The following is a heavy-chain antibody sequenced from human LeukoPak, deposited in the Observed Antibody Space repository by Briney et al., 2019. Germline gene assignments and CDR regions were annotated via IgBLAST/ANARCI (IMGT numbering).Heavy chain of an antibody. CDR1: GFTFSSYW. CDR3: ERVGLVVVPAATYKYYYYYMDV. CDR2: IKQGGRDQ. J-gene: IGHJ6*03. Sequence: GGSLRLSCAASGFTFSSYWMSWVRQAPGKGLEWVANIKQGGRDQYDVDSVKRLFTICRHNAKISLYLKMNSLRAEDRAVYYCERVGLVVVPAATYKYYYYYMDVWGKGTTVTVSS. V-gene: IGHV3-7*01. D-gene: IGHD2-2*01.